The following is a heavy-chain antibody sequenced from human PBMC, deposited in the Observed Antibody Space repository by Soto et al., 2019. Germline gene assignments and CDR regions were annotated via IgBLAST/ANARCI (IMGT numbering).Heavy chain of an antibody. CDR2: INHSGST. J-gene: IGHJ3*02. CDR3: ARGPVCSGGSCYSSALDI. V-gene: IGHV4-34*01. D-gene: IGHD2-15*01. Sequence: SETLSLTCAVYGGSFSGYYWSWIRQPPGKGLEWIGEINHSGSTNYNPSLKSRVTISVDTSKNQFSLKLSSVTAADTAVYYCARGPVCSGGSCYSSALDIWGQGTMVTVSS. CDR1: GGSFSGYY.